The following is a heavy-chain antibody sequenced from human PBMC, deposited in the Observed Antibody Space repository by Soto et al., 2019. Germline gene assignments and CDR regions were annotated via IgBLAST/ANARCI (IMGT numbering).Heavy chain of an antibody. Sequence: QAQLQESGPGPVKPSETLSLTCTVSAGSVSGDTHYWSWIRQPPGKGLEWIGYIYNSGSTNYNPSLKIRVTISVDTSKNQFSLKLSSVTAADTAVYYCARGYRTSWYWFDLWGRGTLVTVSS. J-gene: IGHJ2*01. CDR3: ARGYRTSWYWFDL. CDR1: AGSVSGDTHY. CDR2: IYNSGST. V-gene: IGHV4-61*01. D-gene: IGHD6-13*01.